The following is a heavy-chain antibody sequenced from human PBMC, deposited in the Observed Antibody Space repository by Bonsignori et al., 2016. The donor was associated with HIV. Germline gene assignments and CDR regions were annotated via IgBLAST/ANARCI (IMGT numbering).Heavy chain of an antibody. V-gene: IGHV3-30*04. J-gene: IGHJ3*01. Sequence: GGSLRLSCAASGFIFSRQSMHWVRQAPGKGLEWVAVISYDGNIKYYGESLKGRFTISRDNSRNTLFLQMNSLRSEDTAVYYCARPIAARAGAPDVWGQGTMVTVSS. CDR1: GFIFSRQS. CDR3: ARPIAARAGAPDV. CDR2: ISYDGNIK. D-gene: IGHD6-6*01.